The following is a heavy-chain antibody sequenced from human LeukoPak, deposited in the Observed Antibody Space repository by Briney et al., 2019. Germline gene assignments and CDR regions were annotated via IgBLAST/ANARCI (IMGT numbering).Heavy chain of an antibody. D-gene: IGHD3-10*01. CDR1: GGTFSSYA. J-gene: IGHJ4*02. CDR3: ARDYYGSGSYYPHY. V-gene: IGHV1-69*04. CDR2: IIPILGIA. Sequence: SVKVSCKASGGTFSSYAISWVREAPGQGLEWMGRIIPILGIANYAQKFQGRVTITADKSTSTAYMELSSLRSEDTAVYYCARDYYGSGSYYPHYWGQGTLVTVSS.